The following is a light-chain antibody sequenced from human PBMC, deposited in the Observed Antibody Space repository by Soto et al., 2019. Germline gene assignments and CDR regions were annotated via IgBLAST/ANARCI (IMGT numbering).Light chain of an antibody. CDR1: SSDVGLYDY. CDR3: SSYTTVFTYV. CDR2: EVS. V-gene: IGLV2-14*01. J-gene: IGLJ1*01. Sequence: QSVLTQPASVSGSPGQSITVSCTGTSSDVGLYDYVSWFQQHPGKSPKLIIYEVSHRPSGVSSRFSGSKSGNTASLTISGLKTEDEADYYCSSYTTVFTYVFGTGTKVTV.